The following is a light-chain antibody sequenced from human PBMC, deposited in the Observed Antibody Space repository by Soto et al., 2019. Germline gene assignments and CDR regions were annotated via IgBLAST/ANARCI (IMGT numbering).Light chain of an antibody. CDR3: SSYASGSTLV. Sequence: QSVLTQPASVSASPGQSITISCTGTSSDVGGYNYVSWYQQHPGKAPKLMIYDVSNRPSGVSNRFSGSKSGNTASLTISGLQAEDEADYYCSSYASGSTLVFGGGTKLTVL. V-gene: IGLV2-14*01. J-gene: IGLJ2*01. CDR2: DVS. CDR1: SSDVGGYNY.